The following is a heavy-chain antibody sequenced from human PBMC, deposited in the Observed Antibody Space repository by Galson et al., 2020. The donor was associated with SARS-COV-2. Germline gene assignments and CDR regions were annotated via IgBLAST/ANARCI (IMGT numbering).Heavy chain of an antibody. Sequence: QAGGSLRLSCAASGFTFSSYAMSWVRQAPGKGLEWVSVISVSGGSTYYADSVKGRFTISRDNSKNTLYLQMSSLTVEDTAVYYCANVDAGFGPFDYWGQGTLVTVSS. CDR3: ANVDAGFGPFDY. CDR2: ISVSGGST. J-gene: IGHJ4*02. D-gene: IGHD3-16*01. CDR1: GFTFSSYA. V-gene: IGHV3-23*01.